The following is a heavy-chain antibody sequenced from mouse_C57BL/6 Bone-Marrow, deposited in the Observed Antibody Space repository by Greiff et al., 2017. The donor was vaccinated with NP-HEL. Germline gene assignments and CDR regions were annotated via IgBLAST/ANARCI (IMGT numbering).Heavy chain of an antibody. Sequence: VQLQQSGPGLVQPSQSLSITCPVSGFSLTSYGVHWVRQSPGKGLEWLGVIWSGGSTDYNAAFISRLSISKDNSKSQVFFKMNSLQADDTAIYYCARISYAMDYWGQGTSVTVSS. V-gene: IGHV2-2*01. CDR3: ARISYAMDY. CDR1: GFSLTSYG. J-gene: IGHJ4*01. CDR2: IWSGGST.